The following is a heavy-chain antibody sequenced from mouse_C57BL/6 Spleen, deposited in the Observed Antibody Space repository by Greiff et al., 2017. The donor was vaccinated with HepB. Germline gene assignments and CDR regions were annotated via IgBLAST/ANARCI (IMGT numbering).Heavy chain of an antibody. Sequence: VQLQQSGPELVKPGASVKISCKASGYSFTSYYIHWVKQRPGQGLEWIGWIYPGSGNTKYNEKFKGKATLTADTSSSTAYMQLSSLTSEDSAVYYCARGIYDGYSWYFDVWGTGTTVTVSS. D-gene: IGHD2-3*01. V-gene: IGHV1-66*01. CDR2: IYPGSGNT. CDR1: GYSFTSYY. J-gene: IGHJ1*03. CDR3: ARGIYDGYSWYFDV.